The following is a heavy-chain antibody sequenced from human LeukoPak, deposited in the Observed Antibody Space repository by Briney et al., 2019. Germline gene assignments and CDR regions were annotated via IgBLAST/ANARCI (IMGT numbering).Heavy chain of an antibody. Sequence: SETLSLTCALSGGSFSGYHCSWIRQTPGQGLEWIGEIHPYGTTHYNPSLKSRVTMSLDTSKDQFSLRLNSVTAADTAVYYCTRGLDPAKMGYWGQGTLVTVSS. CDR3: TRGLDPAKMGY. CDR2: IHPYGTT. CDR1: GGSFSGYH. V-gene: IGHV4-34*01. J-gene: IGHJ4*02. D-gene: IGHD1-1*01.